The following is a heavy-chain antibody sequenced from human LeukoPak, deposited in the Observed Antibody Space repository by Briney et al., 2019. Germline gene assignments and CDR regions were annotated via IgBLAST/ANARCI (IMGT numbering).Heavy chain of an antibody. V-gene: IGHV3-11*05. CDR2: ISSDSFYT. D-gene: IGHD2-8*01. Sequence: GGSLRLSCAASGFTFSDYYMSWIHQAPGKGLEWISYISSDSFYTKYADSVKGRFTISRDNAQKSLYLQLNSLRAEDTAVYYCARDPFTGVFDIWGQGTMVTVSS. J-gene: IGHJ3*02. CDR3: ARDPFTGVFDI. CDR1: GFTFSDYY.